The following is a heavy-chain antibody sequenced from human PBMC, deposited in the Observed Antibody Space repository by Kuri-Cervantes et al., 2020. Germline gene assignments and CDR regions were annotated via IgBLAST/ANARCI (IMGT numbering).Heavy chain of an antibody. D-gene: IGHD3-10*01. CDR1: GGSFSGYY. J-gene: IGHJ4*02. Sequence: SETLSLTCAVYGGSFSGYYWSWIRQPPGKGLEWIGEINHSGSTNYNPSLKSRVTISVDTSKNQFSLKLSSVTAADTAVYYCANLGGGRGDYWGQGTLITVSS. V-gene: IGHV4-34*01. CDR3: ANLGGGRGDY. CDR2: INHSGST.